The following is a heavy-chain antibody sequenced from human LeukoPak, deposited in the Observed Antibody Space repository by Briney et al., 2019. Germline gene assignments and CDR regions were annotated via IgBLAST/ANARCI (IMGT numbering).Heavy chain of an antibody. Sequence: ASVKVSCKASGYTFTSYAMNWVRQAPGQGLEWMAWISTYSGHTNSAQKIQGRVTMTTDTSTSTAYMELRSLRSDDTALYYCARTVVAKGFFDYWGQGTLVTVSS. D-gene: IGHD2-21*01. V-gene: IGHV1-18*01. CDR2: ISTYSGHT. CDR3: ARTVVAKGFFDY. J-gene: IGHJ4*02. CDR1: GYTFTSYA.